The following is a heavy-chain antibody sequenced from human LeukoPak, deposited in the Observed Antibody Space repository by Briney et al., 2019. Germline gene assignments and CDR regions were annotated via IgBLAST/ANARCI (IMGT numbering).Heavy chain of an antibody. D-gene: IGHD3-22*01. CDR1: GGSISSYY. Sequence: SETLSLTCTVSGGSISSYYWSWIRQPPGKGLEWIGYIYYSGSTNYNPSLKSRVTISVDTSKNQFSLKLSSVTAADTAVYYCARPNDSSGYPTYWGQGTLVTVSS. J-gene: IGHJ4*02. CDR3: ARPNDSSGYPTY. V-gene: IGHV4-59*08. CDR2: IYYSGST.